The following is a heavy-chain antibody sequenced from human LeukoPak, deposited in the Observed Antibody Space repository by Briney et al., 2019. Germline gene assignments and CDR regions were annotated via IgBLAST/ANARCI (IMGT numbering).Heavy chain of an antibody. V-gene: IGHV3-23*01. CDR2: ISGSGGRT. Sequence: GSLRLSCTASGFTFSNYAMTWVRQAPGKGLEWVSGISGSGGRTYYADSVKGRFTISRDNSKNTLYLQMNSLRAEDTAVYYCAKGFSIVVVPAAMSYWGQGTLVTVSS. J-gene: IGHJ4*02. CDR3: AKGFSIVVVPAAMSY. CDR1: GFTFSNYA. D-gene: IGHD2-2*01.